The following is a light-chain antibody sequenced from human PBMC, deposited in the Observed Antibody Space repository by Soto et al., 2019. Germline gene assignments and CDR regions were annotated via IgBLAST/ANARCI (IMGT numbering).Light chain of an antibody. Sequence: DIQMTQSPPSLSASVGDRVTITCQASQDIGTYLNWYQHKPGKAPNLVIYDASNLETGVPSRFSGGGSGTDCTFTISSLRPEDIATYYCQHSHHLPLIGPGTKVD. CDR2: DAS. CDR1: QDIGTY. V-gene: IGKV1-33*01. CDR3: QHSHHLPL. J-gene: IGKJ3*01.